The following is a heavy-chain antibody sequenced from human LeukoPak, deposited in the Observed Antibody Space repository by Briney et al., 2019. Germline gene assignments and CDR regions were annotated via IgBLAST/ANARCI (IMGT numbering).Heavy chain of an antibody. CDR1: GYTFTDYY. V-gene: IGHV1-2*02. CDR3: ARDPAQSYYTDV. J-gene: IGHJ6*03. Sequence: ASVKVSCKASGYTFTDYYLYWVRQAPGQGLECMGWLNPNIGATKYAQKFQGRVTMTRDTSSSTAYMELNSLTSDDTAVYYCARDPAQSYYTDVWGIGTTVTVSS. CDR2: LNPNIGAT.